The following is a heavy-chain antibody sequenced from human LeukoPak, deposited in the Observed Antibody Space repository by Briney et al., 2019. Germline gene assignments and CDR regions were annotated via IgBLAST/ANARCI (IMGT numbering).Heavy chain of an antibody. CDR2: VHYTGAT. CDR3: ARGGWNKFDY. D-gene: IGHD3-22*01. CDR1: GGSLTNYY. J-gene: IGHJ4*02. V-gene: IGHV4-59*13. Sequence: SETLSLTCTLSGGSLTNYYWYWIRQSPGKGLEWVGYVHYTGATHYNPSLESRVTVSLDTSKNQFSLKLSSVTAADTAVYYCARGGWNKFDYWGQGTLVTVSS.